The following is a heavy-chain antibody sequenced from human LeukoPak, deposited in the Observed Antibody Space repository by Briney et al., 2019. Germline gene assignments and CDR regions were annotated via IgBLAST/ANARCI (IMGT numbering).Heavy chain of an antibody. CDR1: GFTFSNYE. J-gene: IGHJ4*02. D-gene: IGHD5-18*01. CDR2: ISGSGGST. Sequence: GGSLRLSCAASGFTFSNYEMTWVRQAPGKGLEWVSAISGSGGSTYYADSVKGRFTISRDNSKNTLYLQMNSLRAEDTAVYYCAKDRIQLWYWGQGTLVTVSS. V-gene: IGHV3-23*01. CDR3: AKDRIQLWY.